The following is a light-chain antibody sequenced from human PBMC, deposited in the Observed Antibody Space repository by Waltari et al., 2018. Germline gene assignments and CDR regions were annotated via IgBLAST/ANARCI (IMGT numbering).Light chain of an antibody. CDR1: ESPVSSDGNTY. Sequence: DVVMTQSPLSLPVILGQPASISCRTSESPVSSDGNTYLNWFQQRPGQPPRRLIFKVSNRDSGVPDRFSGSGTGTDFTLRISGVEAEDVGVYYCMQGIHRPWTFGQGTKVEIK. CDR3: MQGIHRPWT. CDR2: KVS. V-gene: IGKV2-30*01. J-gene: IGKJ1*01.